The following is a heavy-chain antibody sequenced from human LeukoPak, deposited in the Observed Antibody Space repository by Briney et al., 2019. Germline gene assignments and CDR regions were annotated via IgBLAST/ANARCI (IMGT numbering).Heavy chain of an antibody. Sequence: SVKVPCKASGGTFSSYAISWVRQAPGQGLEWMGGIIPIFGTANYAQKFQGRVTITTDESTSTAYMELSSLRSEDTAVYYCARNPSPKKYYFDYWGQGTLVTVSS. CDR1: GGTFSSYA. V-gene: IGHV1-69*05. CDR2: IIPIFGTA. CDR3: ARNPSPKKYYFDY. J-gene: IGHJ4*02.